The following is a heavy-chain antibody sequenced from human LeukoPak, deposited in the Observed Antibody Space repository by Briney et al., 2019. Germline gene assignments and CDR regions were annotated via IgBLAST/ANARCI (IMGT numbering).Heavy chain of an antibody. J-gene: IGHJ4*02. V-gene: IGHV3-30*01. D-gene: IGHD2-2*01. Sequence: GGSLRLSCAASGFTFSSYAMHWVRQAPGKGLEWVAVISYDGSNKYYADSVKGRFTISRDNSKNTLYLQMNSLRAEDTAVYYCARGIVVVPAAPVDYWVQGTLVTVSS. CDR1: GFTFSSYA. CDR3: ARGIVVVPAAPVDY. CDR2: ISYDGSNK.